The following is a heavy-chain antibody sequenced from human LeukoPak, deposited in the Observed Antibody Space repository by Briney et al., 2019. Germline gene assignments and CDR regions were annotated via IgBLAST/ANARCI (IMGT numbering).Heavy chain of an antibody. D-gene: IGHD3-10*01. J-gene: IGHJ4*02. CDR2: IRSKANSYAT. CDR3: TRHAARGVPFDY. Sequence: TGGSLRLSYAASGFTFSGSAMHWVRQASGKGLEWVGRIRSKANSYATAYAASVKGRFTISRDDSKNTAYLQMNSLKTEDTAVYYCTRHAARGVPFDYWGQGTLVTVSS. V-gene: IGHV3-73*01. CDR1: GFTFSGSA.